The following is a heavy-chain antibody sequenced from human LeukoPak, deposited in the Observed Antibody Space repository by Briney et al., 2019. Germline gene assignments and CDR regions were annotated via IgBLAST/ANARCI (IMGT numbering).Heavy chain of an antibody. CDR1: GYSFTNYW. V-gene: IGHV5-51*01. CDR2: IYPGDSDT. CDR3: ARPDYYDSSGPPFGI. J-gene: IGHJ3*02. D-gene: IGHD3-22*01. Sequence: ESLKISCKDSGYSFTNYWIGWVRQMPGKGLEWMGIIYPGDSDTRYSPSFQGQVIISADKSISTAYLQWTSLKASDTAMYYCARPDYYDSSGPPFGIWGQGTMVTVSS.